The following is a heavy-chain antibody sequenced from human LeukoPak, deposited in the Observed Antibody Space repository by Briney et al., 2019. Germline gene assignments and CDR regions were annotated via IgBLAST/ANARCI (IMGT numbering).Heavy chain of an antibody. D-gene: IGHD3-22*01. CDR2: ISGYNGDT. Sequence: ASVKVSCKASGYTFTRYGISWVRQAPGQGLEWMAWISGYNGDTNCVQKFQDRLTMTTDTSTSTAYLELTSLRSDDTAVYYCARGGYYYDSSGYYPSGYWGQGTLVTVSS. J-gene: IGHJ4*02. CDR3: ARGGYYYDSSGYYPSGY. V-gene: IGHV1-18*01. CDR1: GYTFTRYG.